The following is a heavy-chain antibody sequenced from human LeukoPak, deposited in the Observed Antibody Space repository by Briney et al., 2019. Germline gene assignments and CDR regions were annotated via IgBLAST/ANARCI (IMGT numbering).Heavy chain of an antibody. J-gene: IGHJ4*02. V-gene: IGHV4-34*01. Sequence: GSLRLSCAASGLTFSNAWMSWIRQPPGKGLEWIGEINHSGSTNYNPSLKSRVTISVDTSKNQFSLKLSSVTAADTAVYYCARGRSNGWFYWGQGTLVTVSS. CDR1: GLTFSNAW. CDR2: INHSGST. D-gene: IGHD2-8*01. CDR3: ARGRSNGWFY.